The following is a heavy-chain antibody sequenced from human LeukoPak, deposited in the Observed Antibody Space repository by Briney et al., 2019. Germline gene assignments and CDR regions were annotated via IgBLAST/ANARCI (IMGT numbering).Heavy chain of an antibody. D-gene: IGHD6-13*01. V-gene: IGHV1-46*01. CDR3: ARAAAAAAWFDP. CDR2: INPSGGST. Sequence: ASVKVSCKASGYTFTSYYMHWVRQAPGQGLEWMGIINPSGGSTSYAQEFQGRVTMTRDTSTSTVYMELSSLRSEDTAVYYCARAAAAAAWFDPWGQGTLVTVSS. CDR1: GYTFTSYY. J-gene: IGHJ5*02.